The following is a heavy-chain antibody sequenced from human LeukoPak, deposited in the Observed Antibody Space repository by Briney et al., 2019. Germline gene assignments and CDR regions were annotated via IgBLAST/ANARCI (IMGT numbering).Heavy chain of an antibody. CDR1: GYTFTSYY. D-gene: IGHD1-26*01. J-gene: IGHJ4*02. Sequence: GASVKVSCKASGYTFTSYYMHWVRQAPGQGLEWMGIINPSGGSTNYAQKFQGRVTMTRDTSTSTVYMGLSSLRSEDTAVYYCIVGATAAYYFDYWGQGTLVTVPS. CDR2: INPSGGST. V-gene: IGHV1-46*01. CDR3: IVGATAAYYFDY.